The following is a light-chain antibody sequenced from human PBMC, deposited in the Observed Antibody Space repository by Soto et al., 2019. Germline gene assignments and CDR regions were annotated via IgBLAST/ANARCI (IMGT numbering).Light chain of an antibody. J-gene: IGLJ3*02. V-gene: IGLV1-47*02. CDR3: ATWDDSLNNPV. Sequence: QSVLTQPPSASGTPGQRVTISCSGSSTNIGSNYVYWYQQVPGTAPKLLIYSNNQRPSGVPDRFSASKSGTSASLAISGLRSEDEAAYYCATWDDSLNNPVFGGVTKLTVL. CDR2: SNN. CDR1: STNIGSNY.